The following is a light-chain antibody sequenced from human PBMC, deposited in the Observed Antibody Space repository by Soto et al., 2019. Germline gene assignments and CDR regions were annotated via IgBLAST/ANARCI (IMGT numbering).Light chain of an antibody. CDR3: SSYAGSNNYV. V-gene: IGLV2-8*01. CDR2: EVS. J-gene: IGLJ1*01. Sequence: QSALTQPPSASGSPGQSVTITCSGTSSDVGEENYVSWYQQHPGKAPKLMIYEVSKRPSGVPDRFSGSKSGNTASLTVSRLQAEDEADYFCSSYAGSNNYVFGTGTKLTVL. CDR1: SSDVGEENY.